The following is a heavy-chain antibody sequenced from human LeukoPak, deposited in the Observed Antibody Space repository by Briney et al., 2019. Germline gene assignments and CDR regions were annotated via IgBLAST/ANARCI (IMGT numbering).Heavy chain of an antibody. D-gene: IGHD3-10*01. CDR1: GGSISSGDYY. CDR2: IYYSGST. J-gene: IGHJ6*02. V-gene: IGHV4-30-4*01. CDR3: ARAVGYGSAYYYYGMDV. Sequence: SQTLSLTCTVSGGSISSGDYYWSWIRQPPGKGLEWIGYIYYSGSTYYNPSLKSRVTISVDTSKNQFSLKLSSVTAADTAVYYCARAVGYGSAYYYYGMDVWGQGTTVTVSS.